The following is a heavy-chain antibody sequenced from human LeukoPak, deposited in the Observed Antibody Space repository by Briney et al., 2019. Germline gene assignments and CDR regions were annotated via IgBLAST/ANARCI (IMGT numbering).Heavy chain of an antibody. V-gene: IGHV1-2*02. D-gene: IGHD1-26*01. Sequence: ASVKVSCKASGYTFTCYYMHWVRQAPGQGLEWMGWINPNSGGTNYAQKFQGRVTMTRDTSISTAYMELSRLRSDDTAVYYCARARYSGSYRGDYWGQGTLVTVSS. CDR3: ARARYSGSYRGDY. CDR2: INPNSGGT. CDR1: GYTFTCYY. J-gene: IGHJ4*02.